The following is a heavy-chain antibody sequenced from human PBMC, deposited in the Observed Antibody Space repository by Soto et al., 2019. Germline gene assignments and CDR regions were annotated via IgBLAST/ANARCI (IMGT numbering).Heavy chain of an antibody. CDR1: GFTFGSYE. V-gene: IGHV3-48*03. CDR3: ASGRITIFGVVI. J-gene: IGHJ4*02. D-gene: IGHD3-3*01. CDR2: ISSSGSTI. Sequence: EVQLVESGGGLVQPGGSLRPSCAASGFTFGSYEMNWVRRPPGKGLEWVPNISSSGSTIYYADSVKGRFTISRDNAKNSLYLQMNSLRAEDTAVYYCASGRITIFGVVIWGQGTLVTVSS.